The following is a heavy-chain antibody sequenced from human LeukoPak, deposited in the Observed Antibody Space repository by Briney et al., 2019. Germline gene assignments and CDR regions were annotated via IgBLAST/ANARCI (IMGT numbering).Heavy chain of an antibody. J-gene: IGHJ4*02. D-gene: IGHD1-26*01. CDR2: ISGSGAGT. V-gene: IGHV3-23*01. Sequence: PGGSLRLSCAASGFTFSTFAMSWVRQAPGKGLEWVSAISGSGAGTDYADSVRVRFIISRDNSKNTMYLQMSSLRAEDTAIYYCAKSSNEWELNSFDSWGQGTLVPVSS. CDR3: AKSSNEWELNSFDS. CDR1: GFTFSTFA.